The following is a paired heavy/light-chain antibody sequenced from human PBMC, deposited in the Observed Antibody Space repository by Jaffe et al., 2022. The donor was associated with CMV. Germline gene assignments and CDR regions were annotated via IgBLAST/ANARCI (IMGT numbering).Heavy chain of an antibody. Sequence: ELQLVESGGGLVHPGMSLRLSCAASGFTFDDHAMHWVRQTPGRGLEWVSRISWNSGKIAYADSVKGRFTISRDNAKNSLFLQMNSLTTEDTALYYCAKEGSFGSGWTTWYLGLWGRGTLVTVSS. J-gene: IGHJ2*01. CDR1: GFTFDDHA. CDR2: ISWNSGKI. D-gene: IGHD6-19*01. V-gene: IGHV3-9*01. CDR3: AKEGSFGSGWTTWYLGL.
Light chain of an antibody. CDR2: GST. Sequence: VLTQSPGTLSLSPGERATLSCRASQSVDNSYLAWYQQKPGQAPRLLIYGSTSRASGIPDRFSGSGSGRDFTLTIQRLEPEDFAVYFCHYYGSLPGYTFGQGTKLDIK. CDR3: HYYGSLPGYT. J-gene: IGKJ2*01. V-gene: IGKV3-20*01. CDR1: QSVDNSY.